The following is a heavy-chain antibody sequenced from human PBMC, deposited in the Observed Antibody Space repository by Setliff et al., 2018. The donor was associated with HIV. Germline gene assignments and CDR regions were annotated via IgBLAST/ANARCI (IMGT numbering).Heavy chain of an antibody. Sequence: PSETLSLTCTVSGDSIKGPWWWSWIRQSPGKGLEWTGNIHYTGTTHYNPSLKSRVTMSVDTPKNHVSLKLSSVTAADTAVYYCASNQHDWGYYYYYMDVWGKGTTVTVSS. CDR3: ASNQHDWGYYYYYMDV. V-gene: IGHV4-59*08. J-gene: IGHJ6*03. D-gene: IGHD3-16*01. CDR1: GDSIKGPWW. CDR2: IHYTGTT.